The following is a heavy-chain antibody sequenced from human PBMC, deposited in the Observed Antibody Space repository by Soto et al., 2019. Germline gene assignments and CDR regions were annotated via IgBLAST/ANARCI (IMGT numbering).Heavy chain of an antibody. CDR1: GYTFTSYD. V-gene: IGHV1-8*01. D-gene: IGHD2-15*01. CDR3: ARGLLDCSGGSCYPHD. CDR2: MNPNSGNT. Sequence: ASVKVSCKASGYTFTSYDINWVRQATGQGLEWVGWMNPNSGNTGYAQKFQGRVTMTRNTSISTAYMELSSLRSEDTAVYYCARGLLDCSGGSCYPHDWGQGTMVTVSS. J-gene: IGHJ3*01.